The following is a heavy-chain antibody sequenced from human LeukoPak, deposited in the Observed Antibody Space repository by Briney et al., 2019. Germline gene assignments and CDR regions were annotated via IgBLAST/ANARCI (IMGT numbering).Heavy chain of an antibody. V-gene: IGHV3-7*01. J-gene: IGHJ4*02. CDR1: GFTFSGHG. CDR2: INQGGSDK. D-gene: IGHD1-14*01. Sequence: VGSLRLSCASSGFTFSGHGMSWVRQAPGKGLEWVANINQGGSDKYYVDSVKGRFTISRDNANTLMYLPMNSLTGEDTAVYYCTRDRSRAEHDWGQGTLVTVSS. CDR3: TRDRSRAEHD.